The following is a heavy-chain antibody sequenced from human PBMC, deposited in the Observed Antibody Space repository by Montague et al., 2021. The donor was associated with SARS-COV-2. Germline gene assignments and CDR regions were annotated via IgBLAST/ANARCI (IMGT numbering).Heavy chain of an antibody. J-gene: IGHJ4*02. Sequence: SLRLSCAASGFSVSDSYMSWVRQAPGKGPEWVSIIKAGNTYYTDXXKCRFTMSRDNSKNTLSHQMNSLRDEDTAVYYCARGLQQRSNFDYWGQGTLVTVSS. CDR3: ARGLQQRSNFDY. CDR1: GFSVSDSY. D-gene: IGHD6-25*01. CDR2: IKAGNT. V-gene: IGHV3-53*01.